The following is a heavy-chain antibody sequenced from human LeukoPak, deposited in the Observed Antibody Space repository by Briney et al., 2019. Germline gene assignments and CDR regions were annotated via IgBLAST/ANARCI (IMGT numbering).Heavy chain of an antibody. CDR3: ARDERLLSFLK. J-gene: IGHJ4*02. CDR2: ISSTSSYI. CDR1: GFTFSTYW. Sequence: GGSLRLSCAASGFTFSTYWMNWVRQAPGKGLEWVSSISSTSSYIYYADSVKGRFTISRDNSKNTLYLQMNSLRAEDTAIYYCARDERLLSFLKWGQGTLVTVSS. V-gene: IGHV3-21*04. D-gene: IGHD3-3*01.